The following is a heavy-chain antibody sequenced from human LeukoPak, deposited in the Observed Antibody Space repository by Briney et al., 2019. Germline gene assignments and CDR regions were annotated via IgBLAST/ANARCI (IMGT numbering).Heavy chain of an antibody. CDR1: GFTFSAYG. J-gene: IGHJ4*02. D-gene: IGHD3-22*01. CDR3: AKAYDNSGYILRYSDY. V-gene: IGHV3-23*01. Sequence: RGSLRLSCAPSGFTFSAYGMKWVRHAPREGLEWGSDICGGGYTTYYADSVKRHFTISRDNPKNPLYLQMNSLRAEDTAVYFCAKAYDNSGYILRYSDYWGQGALVTVSS. CDR2: ICGGGYTT.